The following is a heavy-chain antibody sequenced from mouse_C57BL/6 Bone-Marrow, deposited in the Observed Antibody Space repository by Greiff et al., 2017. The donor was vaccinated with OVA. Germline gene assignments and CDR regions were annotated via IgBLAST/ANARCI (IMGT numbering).Heavy chain of an antibody. CDR1: GYTFTDYY. J-gene: IGHJ2*01. Sequence: VQLQQSGPVLVKPGASVKMSCKASGYTFTDYYMNWVKQSHGKSLEWIGVINPYNGGTSYNQKFKGKATLTVDKSSSTAYMELNSLTSEDSAVYYCERQATGFDYWGQGTTRTVSS. V-gene: IGHV1-19*01. CDR2: INPYNGGT. CDR3: ERQATGFDY. D-gene: IGHD4-1*01.